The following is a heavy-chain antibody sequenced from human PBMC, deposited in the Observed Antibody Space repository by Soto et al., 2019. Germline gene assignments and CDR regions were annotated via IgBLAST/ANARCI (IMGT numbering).Heavy chain of an antibody. V-gene: IGHV4-31*03. CDR2: IYESGTT. CDR3: ARDRGFGMDA. CDR1: GGSINGGHYY. J-gene: IGHJ6*02. Sequence: QVPLQESGPGLVKPSQTLSLTCTVSGGSINGGHYYWNWIRQHPGKGLEWIGYIYESGTTDYNPSLKSRVIISEDTSKNQFSLRLSSVTAADTAIYYCARDRGFGMDAWGQGTMVIVSS.